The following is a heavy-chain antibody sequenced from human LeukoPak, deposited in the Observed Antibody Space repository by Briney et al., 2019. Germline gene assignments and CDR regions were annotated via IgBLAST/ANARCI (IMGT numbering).Heavy chain of an antibody. V-gene: IGHV4-30-2*01. Sequence: ASQTLSLTCTVSGGSISSGGYYWSWIRQPPGQGLEWIGEINHSGSTNYNPSLKSRVTISVDTSKNQFSLKLSSVTAADTAVYYCARGRHYYDSSGYYYDPWGQGTLVTVSS. CDR2: INHSGST. D-gene: IGHD3-22*01. CDR3: ARGRHYYDSSGYYYDP. J-gene: IGHJ5*02. CDR1: GGSISSGGYY.